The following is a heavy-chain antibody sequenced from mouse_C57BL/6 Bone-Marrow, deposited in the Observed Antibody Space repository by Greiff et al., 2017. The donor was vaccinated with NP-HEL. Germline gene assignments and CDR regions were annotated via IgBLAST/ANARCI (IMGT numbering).Heavy chain of an antibody. CDR3: AREHDGYYGYFDY. CDR2: ISSGGSYT. J-gene: IGHJ2*01. V-gene: IGHV5-6*01. D-gene: IGHD2-3*01. Sequence: EVKLVESGGDLVKPGGSLKLSCAASGFTFSSYGMSWVRQAPDKRLEWVATISSGGSYTYYPDSVKGRFTISRDNAMNTLYLQMSSLKSEDTAMYYCAREHDGYYGYFDYWGQGTTLTVSS. CDR1: GFTFSSYG.